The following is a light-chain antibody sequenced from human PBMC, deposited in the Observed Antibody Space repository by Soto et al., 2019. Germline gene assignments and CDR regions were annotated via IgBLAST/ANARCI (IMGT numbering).Light chain of an antibody. J-gene: IGLJ2*01. Sequence: QSALTQPPSASGSPGQSVTISCTGTSSDVGDYNYVSWYQHHPGKAPKLMIYEVSKRPSGVPDRFSGSKSGNTASLTVSGLQADDEADYYCSSYAGSNKFVVFGGGTQLTVL. V-gene: IGLV2-8*01. CDR1: SSDVGDYNY. CDR3: SSYAGSNKFVV. CDR2: EVS.